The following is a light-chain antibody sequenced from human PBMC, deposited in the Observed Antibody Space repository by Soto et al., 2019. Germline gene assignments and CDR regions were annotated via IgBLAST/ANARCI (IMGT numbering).Light chain of an antibody. Sequence: QSALTQPASVSGSPGQSITISCTGTSSDVGGYKYVSWYQHYPGKAPKLIIYEVSNRPSGVSNRFSGSKSGNTASLTISGLQAEDEADYYCSSYTTSSTVVFGGGTQLTVL. J-gene: IGLJ2*01. V-gene: IGLV2-14*01. CDR3: SSYTTSSTVV. CDR2: EVS. CDR1: SSDVGGYKY.